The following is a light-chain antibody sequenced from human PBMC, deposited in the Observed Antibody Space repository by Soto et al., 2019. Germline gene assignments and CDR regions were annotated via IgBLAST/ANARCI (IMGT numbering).Light chain of an antibody. Sequence: QSALTQPASVSGSPGQSITISCTGTSSDVGGYNYVSWYQQHPGKAPKLMIYEVSNRASGVSNRFSGSKSGNTASLSISGLQAEDEADYHCSSYTSSSTVVFGGGTKLTVL. CDR2: EVS. CDR3: SSYTSSSTVV. CDR1: SSDVGGYNY. J-gene: IGLJ2*01. V-gene: IGLV2-14*01.